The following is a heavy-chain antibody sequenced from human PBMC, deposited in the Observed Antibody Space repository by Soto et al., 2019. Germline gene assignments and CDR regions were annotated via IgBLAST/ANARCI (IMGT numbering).Heavy chain of an antibody. CDR1: GFTFSNAW. CDR2: IKSKTDGGTT. CDR3: PTPGFVVAGREGY. J-gene: IGHJ4*02. V-gene: IGHV3-15*01. Sequence: EVQLVESGGGLVKPGGSLRLSCAVSGFTFSNAWMSWVRQAPGKGLEWGGRIKSKTDGGTTDYAAPVKGRFTSSRDDSKNTLYLQINSLKTEDTAVYYCPTPGFVVAGREGYWGQGTLVTVSS. D-gene: IGHD6-19*01.